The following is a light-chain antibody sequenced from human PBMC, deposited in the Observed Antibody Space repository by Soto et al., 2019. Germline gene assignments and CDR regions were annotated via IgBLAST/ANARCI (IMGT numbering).Light chain of an antibody. CDR2: GAS. CDR3: QQYNNWPPYT. J-gene: IGKJ2*01. CDR1: QSVGSN. Sequence: EIVMTQSPATLSASPGERATLSCRASQSVGSNLAWYQQKPGQAPRLLIYGASTRATGIPARFSGSGSGTEFTLTISSLQSEDFAVYYCQQYNNWPPYTFGQGTKLEIK. V-gene: IGKV3-15*01.